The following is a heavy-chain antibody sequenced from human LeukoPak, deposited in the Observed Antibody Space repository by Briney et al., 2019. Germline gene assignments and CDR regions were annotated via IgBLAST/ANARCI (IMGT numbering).Heavy chain of an antibody. CDR3: ARRGYDSSGYRDAFDI. V-gene: IGHV5-51*01. CDR1: GYSIISYW. D-gene: IGHD3-22*01. Sequence: GESLKISCKGSGYSIISYWIGWVRQMAGKGLEWMGIIYPGDSDTTYRPFLQGQVTISADKSISTAYLQWSSLNASDTDMYYCARRGYDSSGYRDAFDIWGQGTMVTVSS. J-gene: IGHJ3*02. CDR2: IYPGDSDT.